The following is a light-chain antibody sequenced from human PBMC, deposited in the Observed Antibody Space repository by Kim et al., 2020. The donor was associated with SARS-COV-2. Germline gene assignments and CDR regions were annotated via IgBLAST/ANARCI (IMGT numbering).Light chain of an antibody. CDR2: GAS. Sequence: ASPGERATRTCRASQSVSSNLAWYQQKPGQAPRLLIYGASTRATGIPARFTGSGSGTDFTLTISSLQSEDFAVYYCQQCNNWPPTFGQGTRLEIK. CDR1: QSVSSN. J-gene: IGKJ5*01. CDR3: QQCNNWPPT. V-gene: IGKV3-15*01.